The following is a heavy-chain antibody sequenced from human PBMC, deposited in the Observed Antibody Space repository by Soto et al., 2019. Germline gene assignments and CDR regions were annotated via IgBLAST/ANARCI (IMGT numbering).Heavy chain of an antibody. Sequence: GGSLRLSCAASGFTFSSYGMHWVRQAPGKGLEWVAVISYDGSNKYYADSVKGRFTISRDNSKNTLYLQMNSLRAEDTAVYYCAKDLGVAGPALWGRGTLVTVSS. D-gene: IGHD6-19*01. J-gene: IGHJ2*01. CDR2: ISYDGSNK. CDR1: GFTFSSYG. V-gene: IGHV3-30*18. CDR3: AKDLGVAGPAL.